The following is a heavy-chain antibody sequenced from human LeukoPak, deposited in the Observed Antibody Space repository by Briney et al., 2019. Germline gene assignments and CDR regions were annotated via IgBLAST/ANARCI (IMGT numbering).Heavy chain of an antibody. Sequence: SETLSLTCTVSGGSISSYYWSWIRQPPGKGLEWIGYIYYSGSTNYNPSLKSRVTISVDTSKNQFSLKLSSVTAADTAVYYCASRHQSGKYSFDSWAREPWSPSPQ. V-gene: IGHV4-59*08. CDR3: ASRHQSGKYSFDS. CDR1: GGSISSYY. J-gene: IGHJ4*02. CDR2: IYYSGST.